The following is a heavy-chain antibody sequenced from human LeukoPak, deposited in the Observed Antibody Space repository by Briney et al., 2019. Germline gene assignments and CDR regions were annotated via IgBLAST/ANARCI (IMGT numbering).Heavy chain of an antibody. V-gene: IGHV3-23*01. CDR2: ISGSAGST. CDR1: GFTFRSYG. J-gene: IGHJ6*03. Sequence: PGGSLRLSCAASGFTFRSYGMSWVRQAPGKGLEWVSSISGSAGSTFYADSVKGRFTISRDNSKNTLYLQMNSLRAEDTAVYYCAKFYGDYYYYYYMDVWGKGTTVTVSS. CDR3: AKFYGDYYYYYYMDV. D-gene: IGHD4-17*01.